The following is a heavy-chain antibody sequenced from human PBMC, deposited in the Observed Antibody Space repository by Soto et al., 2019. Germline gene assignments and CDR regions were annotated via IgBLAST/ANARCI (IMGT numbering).Heavy chain of an antibody. Sequence: EVQLLESGGGLVQSGGSLRLSCAASGFTFRTYAMSWVRQAPGKGLEWVSATSGSGGSTYYADSVKGRFTISRDNSKNTLYLQMNSLRAEDTAVYYCAKGLNDVWRSYSEHWGQGTLCTVSS. CDR1: GFTFRTYA. J-gene: IGHJ4*02. CDR2: TSGSGGST. D-gene: IGHD3-3*01. CDR3: AKGLNDVWRSYSEH. V-gene: IGHV3-23*01.